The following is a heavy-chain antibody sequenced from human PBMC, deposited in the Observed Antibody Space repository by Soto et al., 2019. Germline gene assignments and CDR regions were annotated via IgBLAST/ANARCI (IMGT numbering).Heavy chain of an antibody. V-gene: IGHV4-31*03. Sequence: SETLSLTCTVSGGSISSGGYYWSWIRQHPGKGLEWIGYIYYSGSTYYNPSLKSRVTISVDTSKNHFSLMLSSVTAADTAVYYCARILGGYSASFDYWRQGTLVTVSS. J-gene: IGHJ4*02. CDR3: ARILGGYSASFDY. CDR1: GGSISSGGYY. D-gene: IGHD2-21*02. CDR2: IYYSGST.